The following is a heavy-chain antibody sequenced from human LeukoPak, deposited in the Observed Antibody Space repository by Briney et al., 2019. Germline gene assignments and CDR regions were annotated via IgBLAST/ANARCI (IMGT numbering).Heavy chain of an antibody. CDR3: ARDLPGGATTS. CDR2: IYHSGST. D-gene: IGHD1-26*01. CDR1: GYSISSGCY. Sequence: SETLSLTCTVSGYSISSGCYWGWIRQPPGKGLEWIGSIYHSGSTYYNPTLKSRVTISVDTSKNQFSLKLSSVTAADTAVYYCARDLPGGATTSWGQGTLVTVSS. V-gene: IGHV4-38-2*02. J-gene: IGHJ4*02.